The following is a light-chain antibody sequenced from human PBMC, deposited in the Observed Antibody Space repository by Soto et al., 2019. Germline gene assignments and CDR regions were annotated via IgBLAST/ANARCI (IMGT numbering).Light chain of an antibody. CDR3: SSYTSSSTLDVV. Sequence: QSALTQPPSVSGSPGQSVTISCTGTSSDVGSYNRVSWYQQPPGTAPKLMIYEVSNRPSGVPDRFSGSKSGNTASLTISGLQAEDEADYDCSSYTSSSTLDVVFGGGTKLTVL. CDR2: EVS. V-gene: IGLV2-18*02. CDR1: SSDVGSYNR. J-gene: IGLJ2*01.